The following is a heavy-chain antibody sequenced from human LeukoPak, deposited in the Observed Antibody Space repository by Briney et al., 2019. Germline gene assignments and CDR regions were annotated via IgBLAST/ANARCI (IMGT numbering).Heavy chain of an antibody. CDR2: IYYSGST. CDR3: ARVSGDYRITYFDY. Sequence: SQTLSLTCTVSGGSISSGDYYWSWIRQPPGKGLEWIGYIYYSGSTYYNPSLKSRVTISVDTSKNQFSLKLSSVTAADTAVYYCARVSGDYRITYFDYWGQGTLVTVSS. CDR1: GGSISSGDYY. J-gene: IGHJ4*02. V-gene: IGHV4-30-4*01. D-gene: IGHD4-17*01.